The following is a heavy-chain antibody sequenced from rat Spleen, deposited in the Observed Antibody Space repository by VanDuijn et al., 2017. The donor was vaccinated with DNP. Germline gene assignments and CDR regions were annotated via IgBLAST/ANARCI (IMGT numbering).Heavy chain of an antibody. D-gene: IGHD1-11*01. CDR3: ARSGGYYFDY. V-gene: IGHV2-32*01. Sequence: QVQLKESGPVLVQASETLSLTCTVSGFSLTNYGVIWVRQPPGKGLEWMGIMWNDGDTSYNSALKSRLSISRDTSKSQVFLKMNSLQTEDTAMYFCARSGGYYFDYWGQGVMVTVSS. J-gene: IGHJ2*01. CDR1: GFSLTNYG. CDR2: MWNDGDT.